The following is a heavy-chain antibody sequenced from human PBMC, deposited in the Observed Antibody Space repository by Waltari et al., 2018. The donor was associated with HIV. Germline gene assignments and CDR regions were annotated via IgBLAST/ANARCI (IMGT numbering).Heavy chain of an antibody. D-gene: IGHD3-9*01. Sequence: DVHLLAWGARLVHCRRFIRLAPFGSGLDVGEHVVDLLRLRPGKGREWGSGISWNRVVLGYADFVKGRFTISRDNAKNSKSLTIKDLRPEDTAIYYCGKDVGAADFLIGYSAYGMEVWGQGTTVAVSS. CDR2: ISWNRVVL. CDR1: GLDVGEHV. J-gene: IGHJ6*02. CDR3: GKDVGAADFLIGYSAYGMEV. V-gene: IGHV3-9*01.